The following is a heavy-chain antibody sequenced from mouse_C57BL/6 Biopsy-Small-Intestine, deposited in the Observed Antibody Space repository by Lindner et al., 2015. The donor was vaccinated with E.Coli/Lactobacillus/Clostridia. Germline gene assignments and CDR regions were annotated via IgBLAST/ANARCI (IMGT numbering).Heavy chain of an antibody. J-gene: IGHJ1*03. CDR1: GYSFTSYY. V-gene: IGHV1-66*01. Sequence: VQLQESGPELVKPGASVKISCKASGYSFTSYYIHWMKQRPGQGLEWIGWIYPGNGYTKYNEKFKGKATLTADTSSSTAYMQLSSLTSEDSAVCYCARVTTLVDGFFDVWGTGTTVTVSS. CDR3: ARVTTLVDGFFDV. D-gene: IGHD2-12*01. CDR2: IYPGNGYT.